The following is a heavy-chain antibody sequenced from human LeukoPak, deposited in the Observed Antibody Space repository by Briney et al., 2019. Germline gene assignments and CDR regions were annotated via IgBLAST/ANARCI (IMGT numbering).Heavy chain of an antibody. CDR3: ARDPVKIAARPPDY. CDR1: GYTFTGYY. Sequence: ASVKVSCKASGYTFTGYYMHWVRQAPGQGLEWMGWINPNSGGTNYAQKFQGRVTMTRDTCISTAYMELSRLRSDDTAVYYCARDPVKIAARPPDYWGQGTLVTVSS. CDR2: INPNSGGT. D-gene: IGHD6-6*01. J-gene: IGHJ4*02. V-gene: IGHV1-2*02.